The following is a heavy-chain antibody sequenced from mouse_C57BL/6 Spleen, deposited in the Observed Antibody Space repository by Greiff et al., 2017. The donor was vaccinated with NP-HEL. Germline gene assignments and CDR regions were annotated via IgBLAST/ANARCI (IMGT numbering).Heavy chain of an antibody. CDR1: GYAFSSYW. Sequence: QVTLKVSGAELVKPGASVKISCKASGYAFSSYWMNWVKQRPGKGLEWIGQIYPGDGDTNYNGKFKGKATLTADKSSSTAYMQLSSLTSEDSAVYFCARGTVVANYAMDYWGQGTSVTVSS. CDR2: IYPGDGDT. CDR3: ARGTVVANYAMDY. D-gene: IGHD1-1*01. J-gene: IGHJ4*01. V-gene: IGHV1-80*01.